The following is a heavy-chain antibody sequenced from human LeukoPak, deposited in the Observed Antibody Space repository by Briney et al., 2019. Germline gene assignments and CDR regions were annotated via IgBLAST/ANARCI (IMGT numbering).Heavy chain of an antibody. V-gene: IGHV4-61*02. CDR1: GDSISRGRYY. Sequence: PSETLSLTCTVSGDSISRGRYYWSWVRQPAGKELEWIGRIYASGKTDYNPYTPSLKSRVAMSLDTSKNQVPLYLTSVTAADTAMYFCARSFSEKFYFESWGQGTLVTVSS. CDR2: IYASGKT. J-gene: IGHJ4*02. D-gene: IGHD1-26*01. CDR3: ARSFSEKFYFES.